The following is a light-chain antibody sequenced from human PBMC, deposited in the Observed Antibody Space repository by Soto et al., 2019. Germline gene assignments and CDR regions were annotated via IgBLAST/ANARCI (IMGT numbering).Light chain of an antibody. CDR1: SSDIGNYNY. Sequence: QSALTQPASVSGSPGQSITISCTGTSSDIGNYNYVSWYQQHPGKAPKLMIYEVNNRPSGVSNRFSGSKSGNTASLTISGLQAEDEADYYCSSYTSINTYVVFGGGTKVTVL. CDR3: SSYTSINTYVV. CDR2: EVN. J-gene: IGLJ2*01. V-gene: IGLV2-14*01.